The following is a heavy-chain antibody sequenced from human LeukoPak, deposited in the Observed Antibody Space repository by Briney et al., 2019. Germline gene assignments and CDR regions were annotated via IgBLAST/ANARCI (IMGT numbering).Heavy chain of an antibody. J-gene: IGHJ4*02. V-gene: IGHV1-46*01. CDR1: GYTFTSYY. D-gene: IGHD3-10*01. CDR3: ARDKWFGENRRLFDY. CDR2: INPSGGST. Sequence: ASVKVSCKAYGYTFTSYYTHWVRQAPGQGLEWMGMINPSGGSTSYAQKFQGRVTMTRDTSTSTVYMELSSLRSEDTAVYYCARDKWFGENRRLFDYWGQGTLVTVSS.